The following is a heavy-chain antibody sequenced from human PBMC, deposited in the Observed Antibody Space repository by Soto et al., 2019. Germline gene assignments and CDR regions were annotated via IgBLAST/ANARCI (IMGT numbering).Heavy chain of an antibody. CDR2: ISYDGSNN. CDR1: GFTFSSYG. D-gene: IGHD1-26*01. J-gene: IGHJ4*02. Sequence: QVQLVESGGGVVQPGRSLRLSCAASGFTFSSYGMHWVRQAPGKGLEWVAVISYDGSNNYYGDSVKGRFTISRDDSKKTLYLQMNSLRPEDMAVYHCARDGQWELLSWYFDYWGQGTLVTVSS. CDR3: ARDGQWELLSWYFDY. V-gene: IGHV3-30*03.